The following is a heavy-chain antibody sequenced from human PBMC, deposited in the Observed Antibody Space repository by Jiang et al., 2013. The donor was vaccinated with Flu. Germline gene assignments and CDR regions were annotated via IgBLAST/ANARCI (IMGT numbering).Heavy chain of an antibody. V-gene: IGHV1-24*01. CDR3: AINSLEWLVYGMDV. CDR1: GYTLTELS. J-gene: IGHJ6*02. D-gene: IGHD3-3*01. CDR2: FDPEDGET. Sequence: SVKVSCKVSGYTLTELSMHWVRQAPGKGLEWMGGFDPEDGETIYAQNFQGRVTMTEDTSTDTAYMELSSLRSEDTAVYYCAINSLEWLVYGMDVWGQGTTVTVSS.